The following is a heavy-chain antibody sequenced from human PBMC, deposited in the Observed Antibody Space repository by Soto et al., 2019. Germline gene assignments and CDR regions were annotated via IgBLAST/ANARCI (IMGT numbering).Heavy chain of an antibody. V-gene: IGHV3-48*02. CDR1: GFTFSSYS. J-gene: IGHJ6*02. D-gene: IGHD3-10*01. CDR2: ISSSSSTI. Sequence: EVQLVESGGGLVQPGGSLRLSCAASGFTFSSYSMNWVRQAPGKGLEWVSYISSSSSTIYYADSVKGRFTISRDNAKNSLYLQMNSLRDEDTAVYYCARYYYGSWSLGGMDVWGQGTTVTVSS. CDR3: ARYYYGSWSLGGMDV.